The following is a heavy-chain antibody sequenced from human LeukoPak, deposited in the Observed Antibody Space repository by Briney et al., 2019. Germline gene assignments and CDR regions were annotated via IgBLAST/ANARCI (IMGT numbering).Heavy chain of an antibody. D-gene: IGHD3-22*01. J-gene: IGHJ4*02. CDR1: GGSFSGYY. CDR2: INHSGST. CDR3: ARKAPYYSDSSGPLGTYYFDY. V-gene: IGHV4-34*01. Sequence: SETLSLTCAVYGGSFSGYYWSWIRQPPGKGLEWIGEINHSGSTNYNPSLKSRVTISVDTSKNEFSLKLNSVTAADTAVYYCARKAPYYSDSSGPLGTYYFDYWDQGTLVTVSS.